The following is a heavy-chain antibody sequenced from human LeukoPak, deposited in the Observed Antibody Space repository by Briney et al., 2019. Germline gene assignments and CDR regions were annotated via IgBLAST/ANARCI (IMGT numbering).Heavy chain of an antibody. CDR2: INHSGST. CDR1: GGSFSGYY. CDR3: ARDSGTTGEVKFDP. V-gene: IGHV4-34*01. Sequence: PSETLSLTCAVYGGSFSGYYWSWIRQPPGKGLEWIGEINHSGSTNYNPSLKSRATISVDTSKNQFSLKLMSVTAADTAVYYCARDSGTTGEVKFDPWGQGTLVTVSS. J-gene: IGHJ5*02. D-gene: IGHD3-10*01.